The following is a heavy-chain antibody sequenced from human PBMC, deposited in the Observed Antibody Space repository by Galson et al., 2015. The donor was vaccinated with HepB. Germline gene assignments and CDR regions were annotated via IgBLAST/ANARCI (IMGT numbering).Heavy chain of an antibody. CDR1: GFSFDEYA. J-gene: IGHJ4*02. CDR2: ISWNSGSI. V-gene: IGHV3-9*01. D-gene: IGHD4-11*01. CDR3: AKDSLTTTYFDY. Sequence: SLRLSCAASGFSFDEYAMHWVRQPPGKGLEWVSGISWNSGSIGYADSVKGRFTISRDNAKNSLYLQMNSLRAEDTAFYYCAKDSLTTTYFDYWGQGTLATVSS.